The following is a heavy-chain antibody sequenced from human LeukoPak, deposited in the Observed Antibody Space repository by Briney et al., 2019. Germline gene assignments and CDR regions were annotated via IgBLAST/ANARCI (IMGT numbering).Heavy chain of an antibody. J-gene: IGHJ4*02. D-gene: IGHD1-26*01. Sequence: GSLRLSCAASGFTFSSYWMSWVRQAPGKGLEWIGYIYYSGSTNYNPSLKSRVTISVDTSKNQFSLKLSSVTAADTAVYYCARVPRGGATPYFDYWGQGTLVTVSS. CDR2: IYYSGST. CDR1: GFTFSSYW. CDR3: ARVPRGGATPYFDY. V-gene: IGHV4-59*01.